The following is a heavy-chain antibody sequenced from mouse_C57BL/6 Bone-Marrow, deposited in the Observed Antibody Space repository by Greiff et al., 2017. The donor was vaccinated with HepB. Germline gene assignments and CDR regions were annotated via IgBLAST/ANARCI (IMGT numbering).Heavy chain of an antibody. CDR1: GYTFTSYW. J-gene: IGHJ2*01. CDR3: ARPSDPTVDY. Sequence: QVQLKESGAELAKPGASVKLSCKASGYTFTSYWMHWVKQRPGQGLEWMGYINPSSGYTKYNQKFKDKATLTAYKSSSTAYMQLSSLTYEDSSVYYCARPSDPTVDYWGQGTTLTVSS. CDR2: INPSSGYT. V-gene: IGHV1-7*01. D-gene: IGHD1-1*01.